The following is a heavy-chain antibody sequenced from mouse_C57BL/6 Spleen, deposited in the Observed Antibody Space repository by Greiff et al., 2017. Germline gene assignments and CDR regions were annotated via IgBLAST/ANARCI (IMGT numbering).Heavy chain of an antibody. J-gene: IGHJ2*01. Sequence: VQLKQSGPELVKPGASVKISCKASGYAFSSSWMNWVKQRPGKGLEWIGRIYPGDGDTNYNGKFKGKATLTADKSSSTAYMQLSSLTSEDSAVYFCARSDTGYFDYWGQGTTLTVSS. D-gene: IGHD3-3*01. CDR3: ARSDTGYFDY. V-gene: IGHV1-82*01. CDR2: IYPGDGDT. CDR1: GYAFSSSW.